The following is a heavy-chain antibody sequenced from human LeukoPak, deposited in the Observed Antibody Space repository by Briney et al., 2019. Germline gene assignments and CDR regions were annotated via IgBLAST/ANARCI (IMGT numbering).Heavy chain of an antibody. V-gene: IGHV4-59*01. J-gene: IGHJ4*02. D-gene: IGHD4-17*01. CDR2: IYYSGST. Sequence: SETLSLTCSVSGGSISSYYWSWIRQPPGKGLEWIGYIYYSGSTNYNPSLKSRVTISVDTYKNQFSLKLSAVTAAATAFYYCARGGAGATVTHFDYWGQGTLVTVSS. CDR1: GGSISSYY. CDR3: ARGGAGATVTHFDY.